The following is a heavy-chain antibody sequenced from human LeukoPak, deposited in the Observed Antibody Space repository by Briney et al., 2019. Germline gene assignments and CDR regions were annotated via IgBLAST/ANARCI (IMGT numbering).Heavy chain of an antibody. CDR1: GFSFSSYS. J-gene: IGHJ6*02. V-gene: IGHV3-21*01. Sequence: PGGSLRLSCAASGFSFSSYSMNWIRQAPGKGLEWVSPISSSSSYIYYADSVKGRFTISRDNAKNSLYLQMNSLRAEDTAVYYCAREGIQLVYYYGMDVWGQGTTVTVSS. CDR2: ISSSSSYI. CDR3: AREGIQLVYYYGMDV. D-gene: IGHD5-18*01.